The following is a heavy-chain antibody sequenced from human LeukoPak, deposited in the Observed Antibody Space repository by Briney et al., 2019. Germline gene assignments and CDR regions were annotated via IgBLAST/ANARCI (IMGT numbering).Heavy chain of an antibody. Sequence: GGSLRLSCAASGFTFARYGMSWVRQAPGKGLEWVSVSALTHGGYTTYYADSVKGRFTVSRDNSKSTLYLQMNSLRGDDTAVYYCAKVGEYYGSGSLNWFDSWGQGTLVTVSS. D-gene: IGHD3-10*01. CDR1: GFTFARYG. J-gene: IGHJ5*01. CDR2: LTHGGYTT. CDR3: AKVGEYYGSGSLNWFDS. V-gene: IGHV3-23*01.